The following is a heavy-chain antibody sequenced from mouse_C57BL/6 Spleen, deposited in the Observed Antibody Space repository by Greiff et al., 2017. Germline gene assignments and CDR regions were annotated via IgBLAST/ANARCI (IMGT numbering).Heavy chain of an antibody. V-gene: IGHV5-17*01. Sequence: DVKLVESGGGLVKPGGSLKLSCAASGFTFSDYGMHWVRQAPEKGLEWVAYISSGSSTIYYADTVKGRFTISRDNARNTLFLQMTSLRSEDTAMYYCASGNPLYGSPYAMDYWGQGTSVTVSS. CDR3: ASGNPLYGSPYAMDY. CDR2: ISSGSSTI. J-gene: IGHJ4*01. D-gene: IGHD1-1*01. CDR1: GFTFSDYG.